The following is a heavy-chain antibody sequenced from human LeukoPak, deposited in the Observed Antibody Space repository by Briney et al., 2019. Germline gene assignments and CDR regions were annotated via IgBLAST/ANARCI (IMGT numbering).Heavy chain of an antibody. Sequence: GGSLRLSCTTSGFTFSSYWMYWVRQAPGKGLVWVSRVSPDGSSTTYADSVKGRFTIPRDNAKNTLFLQMSSLRAEDTAVYYCARTGGTNRGIDYWGQGSLVTVSS. D-gene: IGHD1-14*01. V-gene: IGHV3-74*01. CDR3: ARTGGTNRGIDY. CDR1: GFTFSSYW. J-gene: IGHJ4*02. CDR2: VSPDGSST.